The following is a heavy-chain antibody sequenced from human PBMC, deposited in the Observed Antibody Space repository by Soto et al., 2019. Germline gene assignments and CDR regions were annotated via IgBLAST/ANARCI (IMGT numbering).Heavy chain of an antibody. CDR1: GGSINNNY. J-gene: IGHJ4*02. Sequence: QVQLQESGPGLVKPSETLSLTCTVSGGSINNNYWSWIRQSPGKGLEYIGYIYYSGSTNYNPSLKSRVTISLDTSNNQFSLKLSSVTAADTAVYYCARQAMLRGGDFDYWGQGTLVTVSS. D-gene: IGHD3-10*01. V-gene: IGHV4-59*08. CDR3: ARQAMLRGGDFDY. CDR2: IYYSGST.